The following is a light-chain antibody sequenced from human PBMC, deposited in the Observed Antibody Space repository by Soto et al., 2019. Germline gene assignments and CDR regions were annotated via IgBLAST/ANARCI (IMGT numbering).Light chain of an antibody. CDR2: EVS. CDR3: SSYTSSSTYV. V-gene: IGLV2-14*01. J-gene: IGLJ1*01. Sequence: QYVLTQPPSVSGSPGQSITISCTGTSSYIRGYDYVSWYQQHPGKAPKLMIYEVSNRPSGVSHRFSGSKSGNTASLTISGLQADDEGDYYCSSYTSSSTYVFGPVTKLTVL. CDR1: SSYIRGYDY.